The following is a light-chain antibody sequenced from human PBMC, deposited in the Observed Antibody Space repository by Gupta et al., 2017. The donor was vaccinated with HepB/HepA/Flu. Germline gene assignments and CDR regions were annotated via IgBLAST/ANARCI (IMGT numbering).Light chain of an antibody. CDR3: ATWYDSLYCAV. V-gene: IGLV1-44*01. J-gene: IGLJ2*01. CDR2: DTH. CDR1: NSNIGHNA. Sequence: SVVAPPPSASVPHWQRVSISCSGSNSNIGHNAVNWYQHVPGSAPKLLIYDTHHQPSVDPHRFSGSKSGTSAALDISALQSEDEAGYYCATWYDSLYCAVFGGGTKLTVL.